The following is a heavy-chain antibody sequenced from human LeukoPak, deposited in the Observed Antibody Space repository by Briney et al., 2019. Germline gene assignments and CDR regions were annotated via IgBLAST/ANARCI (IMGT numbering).Heavy chain of an antibody. D-gene: IGHD3-10*01. V-gene: IGHV3-53*01. CDR3: ARVKAGYYYYMDV. Sequence: GGSLRLSCEASGFTVSSNYMSWVRQAPGKGLERVSVIYSGGSTYYADSVKGRFTISRDNSKNTLYLQMNSLRAEDTAVYYCARVKAGYYYYMDVWGKGTTVTVSS. CDR2: IYSGGST. J-gene: IGHJ6*03. CDR1: GFTVSSNY.